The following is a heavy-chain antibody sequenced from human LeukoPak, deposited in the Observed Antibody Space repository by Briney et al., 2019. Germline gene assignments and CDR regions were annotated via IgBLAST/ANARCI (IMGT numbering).Heavy chain of an antibody. CDR3: AKGSTSGYYYYGMDV. CDR1: GFTFSSYA. Sequence: GGSLRLSCAASGFTFSSYAMSWARQAPGKGLEWVSAISGSGGSTYYADSVKGRFTISRDNSKNTLYLQMNSLRAEDTAVYYCAKGSTSGYYYYGMDVWGQGTTVTVSS. D-gene: IGHD2-2*01. CDR2: ISGSGGST. J-gene: IGHJ6*02. V-gene: IGHV3-23*01.